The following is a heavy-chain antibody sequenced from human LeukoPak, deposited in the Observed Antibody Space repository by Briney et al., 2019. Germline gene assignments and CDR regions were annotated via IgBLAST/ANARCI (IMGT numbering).Heavy chain of an antibody. CDR3: ARQHSPGYFDY. D-gene: IGHD1-14*01. CDR1: GGSINTYF. V-gene: IGHV4-59*08. CDR2: INYRGST. J-gene: IGHJ4*02. Sequence: ETVSLTCTASGGSINTYFWAWIRQPPGKGLEWIGYINYRGSTNSNPSLKSRLDMSVDTSKHQFSVKLSSVTAADTAIYYCARQHSPGYFDYWGQGTLVTVS.